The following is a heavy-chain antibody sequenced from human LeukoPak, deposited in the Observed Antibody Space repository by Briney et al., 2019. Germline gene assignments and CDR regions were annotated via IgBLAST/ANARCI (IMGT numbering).Heavy chain of an antibody. CDR3: ARGGSYSLAIGY. Sequence: PGGSLRLSCAASEFTYGMNWVRQAPGKGLEWVSYISSSSSTIYYADSVKGRFTISRDNAENSLYLQMNSLRAEDTAVYFCARGGSYSLAIGYWGQGTLVTVSS. V-gene: IGHV3-48*01. CDR1: EFTYG. CDR2: ISSSSSTI. J-gene: IGHJ4*02. D-gene: IGHD1-26*01.